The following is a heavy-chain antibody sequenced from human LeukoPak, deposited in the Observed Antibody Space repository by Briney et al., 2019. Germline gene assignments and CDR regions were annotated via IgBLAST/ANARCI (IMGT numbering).Heavy chain of an antibody. Sequence: PGGSLRLSCAASGFTVSSTCMRWVRQPPGKGLEWVSVIYKDGKIYYIDSVKGRFTISRDTSKNTLYLQMNSLRVEDTAVYYCASRHCSGGDCYFAGADPFDHWGQGTLVTVSS. CDR3: ASRHCSGGDCYFAGADPFDH. CDR2: IYKDGKI. J-gene: IGHJ4*02. D-gene: IGHD2-21*01. CDR1: GFTVSSTC. V-gene: IGHV3-53*01.